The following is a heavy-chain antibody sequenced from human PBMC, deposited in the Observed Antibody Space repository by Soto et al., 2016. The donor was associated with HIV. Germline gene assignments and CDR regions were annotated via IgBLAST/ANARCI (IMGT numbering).Heavy chain of an antibody. V-gene: IGHV3-48*04. Sequence: EVQLVEPGGGLVQPGGSLRLSCAASGFTFSSYSMNWVRQAPGKGLEWVSYISSSSSTIYYADSVKGRFTISRDNAKNSLYLQMNSLRVEDTAVYYCARLPGIXAVASPFRPRGAQGTL. CDR3: ARLPGIXAVASPFRPR. D-gene: IGHD6-13*01. CDR1: GFTFSSYS. J-gene: IGHJ4*02. CDR2: ISSSSSTI.